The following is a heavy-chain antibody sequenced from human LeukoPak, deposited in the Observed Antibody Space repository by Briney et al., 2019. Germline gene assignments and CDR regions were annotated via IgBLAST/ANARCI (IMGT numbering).Heavy chain of an antibody. CDR2: ISWNSGSI. D-gene: IGHD6-19*01. V-gene: IGHV3-9*03. J-gene: IGHJ4*02. CDR3: AKGTDSSGWYPIDY. Sequence: PGRSLRLSCAASGFTFDDYAMHWVRQAPGKGLEWVSGISWNSGSIGYADSVKGRFTISRDNAKNSLYLQMNSLRAEDMALYYCAKGTDSSGWYPIDYWGQGTLVTVSS. CDR1: GFTFDDYA.